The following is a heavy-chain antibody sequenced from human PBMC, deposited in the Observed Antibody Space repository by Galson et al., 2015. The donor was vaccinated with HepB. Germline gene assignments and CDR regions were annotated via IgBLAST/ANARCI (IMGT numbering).Heavy chain of an antibody. V-gene: IGHV3-23*01. CDR2: ISTTGDYT. CDR1: GFTFSSYA. CDR3: AKDLLPNVLLWFGEFLFDF. Sequence: LRLSCAVSGFTFSSYAMSWVRQASGKGLEWVSTISTTGDYTYYADSVKGQFTTSRDNSKNTLYLQLSSLRAEDTAVYYCAKDLLPNVLLWFGEFLFDFWGQGTLVTVSS. D-gene: IGHD3-10*01. J-gene: IGHJ4*02.